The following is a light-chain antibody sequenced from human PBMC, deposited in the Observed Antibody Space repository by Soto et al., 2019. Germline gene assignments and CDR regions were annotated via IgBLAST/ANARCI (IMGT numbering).Light chain of an antibody. V-gene: IGLV1-40*01. J-gene: IGLJ1*01. Sequence: QSVLTKPPSVSGAPGQRVSISCTGSTSNIGAPYDVHWYQHLPGAAPKLLIYGDNNRPSGVPDRFSGSKSGTSASLAITSLXAEDEADYYCQSYDISLHNYVFGTGTKVTVL. CDR2: GDN. CDR1: TSNIGAPYD. CDR3: QSYDISLHNYV.